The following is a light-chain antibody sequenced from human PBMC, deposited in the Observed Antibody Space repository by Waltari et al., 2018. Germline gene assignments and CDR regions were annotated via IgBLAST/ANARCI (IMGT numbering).Light chain of an antibody. CDR1: QDISNF. J-gene: IGKJ4*01. CDR2: DAA. Sequence: DIQMTQSPSSLSASVGARVTITCQASQDISNFLNWYQQKPGKAPKLLIYDAANSETGVPSRFSGRAYGTDFTFTISSLQPEDIATYYCQQYANFPLTIGGGTKLEI. CDR3: QQYANFPLT. V-gene: IGKV1-33*01.